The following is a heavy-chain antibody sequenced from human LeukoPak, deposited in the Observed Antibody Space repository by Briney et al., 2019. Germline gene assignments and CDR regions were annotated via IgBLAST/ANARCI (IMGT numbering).Heavy chain of an antibody. Sequence: PGGSLRLSCGASGFTFSSYAMHWVRQAPGKGLEWVAVISYDGSNKYYADSVKGRFTISRDNAKNSLYLQMNSLRAEDTAVYYCASSRYDSSGYYGIIAYWGQGTLVTVSS. V-gene: IGHV3-30*04. CDR3: ASSRYDSSGYYGIIAY. D-gene: IGHD3-22*01. CDR2: ISYDGSNK. J-gene: IGHJ4*02. CDR1: GFTFSSYA.